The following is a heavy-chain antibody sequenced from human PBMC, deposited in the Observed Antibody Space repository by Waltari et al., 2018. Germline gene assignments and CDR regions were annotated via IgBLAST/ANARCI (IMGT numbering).Heavy chain of an antibody. D-gene: IGHD3-10*01. CDR2: IYSGGST. V-gene: IGHV3-53*01. CDR1: GFTVSSNY. CDR3: AREWFGEQTRGAFDI. Sequence: EVQLVESGGGLIQPGGSRRLSCAASGFTVSSNYMHGGRQAPGKGLEWVSVIYSGGSTYYADSVKGRFTISRDNSKNTLYLQMNSLRAEDTAVYYCAREWFGEQTRGAFDIWGQGTMVTVSS. J-gene: IGHJ3*02.